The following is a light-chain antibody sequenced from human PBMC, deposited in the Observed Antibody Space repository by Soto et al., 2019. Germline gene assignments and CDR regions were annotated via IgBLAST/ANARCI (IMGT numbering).Light chain of an antibody. Sequence: EIVLTQSPGTLSLSPGERATLSCRASQSVSSSYLAWYQQKPGQAPRLFIYGASSRATDIPDRFSGSGSGPEFTLTINSLQSEDFAIYYCQPYNNWPLTFGGGTKVDIK. J-gene: IGKJ4*01. CDR3: QPYNNWPLT. V-gene: IGKV3-20*01. CDR1: QSVSSSY. CDR2: GAS.